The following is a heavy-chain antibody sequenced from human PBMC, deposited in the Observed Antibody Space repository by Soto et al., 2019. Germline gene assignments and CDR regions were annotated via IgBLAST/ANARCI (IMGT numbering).Heavy chain of an antibody. CDR3: ARDSGYCSGGSCYSQIDY. Sequence: EVQLVESGGGLVQPGGSLRLSCAASGFTVSSNYMSWVRQAPGKGLEWVSVIYSGGSTYYADSVKGRVTISRDNSKNTLYLQMNSRRAEDTAVYYGARDSGYCSGGSCYSQIDYWGKGTLVTVSS. CDR2: IYSGGST. V-gene: IGHV3-66*01. J-gene: IGHJ4*02. CDR1: GFTVSSNY. D-gene: IGHD2-15*01.